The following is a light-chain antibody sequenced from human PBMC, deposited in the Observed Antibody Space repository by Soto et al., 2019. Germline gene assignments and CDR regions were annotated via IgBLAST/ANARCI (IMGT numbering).Light chain of an antibody. CDR3: KQSDNLPLT. V-gene: IGKV1-33*01. CDR1: QAIKNF. Sequence: DFQMTQSPSSLSASVGDRVTITCRATQAIKNFLNWYQQKPGRAPKLLISDASTLQRGVPSRFSGSGSGTHFTFVISSLQPEEVGTYSCKQSDNLPLTFGQGTRLDIK. CDR2: DAS. J-gene: IGKJ5*01.